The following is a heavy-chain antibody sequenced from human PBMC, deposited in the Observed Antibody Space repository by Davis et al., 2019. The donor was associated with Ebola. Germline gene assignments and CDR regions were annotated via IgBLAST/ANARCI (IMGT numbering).Heavy chain of an antibody. CDR2: ISSSSSYI. D-gene: IGHD2-8*01. J-gene: IGHJ6*03. V-gene: IGHV3-21*01. Sequence: GESLKISCAASGFTFSSYGMHWVRQAPGKGLEWVSSISSSSSYIYYADSVKGRFTISRDNSKNTLYLQMNSLRAEDTAVYYCAREVGYCTNGVCLRYYYYMDVWGKGTTVTVSS. CDR1: GFTFSSYG. CDR3: AREVGYCTNGVCLRYYYYMDV.